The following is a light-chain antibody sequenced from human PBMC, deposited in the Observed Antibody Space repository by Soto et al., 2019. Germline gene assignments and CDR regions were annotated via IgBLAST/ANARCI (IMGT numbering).Light chain of an antibody. J-gene: IGLJ1*01. CDR3: SAYSVIDREV. CDR1: SSDVGAYIY. Sequence: QSVLTQPASVSGSPGQSITISCGGTSSDVGAYIYVSWYQQFPGKAPKLILYEVNNRPSGVSNRFSGSKSDTTASLTISGLQPEDEADYYCSAYSVIDREVVGTGTKVTVL. V-gene: IGLV2-14*03. CDR2: EVN.